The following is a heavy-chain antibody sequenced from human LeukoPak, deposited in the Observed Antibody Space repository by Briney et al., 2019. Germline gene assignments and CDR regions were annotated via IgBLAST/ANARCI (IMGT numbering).Heavy chain of an antibody. D-gene: IGHD2-21*02. CDR2: IIPIFGTA. Sequence: SVKVSCKAPGGTFSSYAISWVRQAPGQGLEWMGGIIPIFGTANYAQKFQGRVTITADESTSTAYMELSSLRSEDTAVYYCASCGGDCYLAMVYFDYWGQGTLVTVSS. J-gene: IGHJ4*02. V-gene: IGHV1-69*13. CDR1: GGTFSSYA. CDR3: ASCGGDCYLAMVYFDY.